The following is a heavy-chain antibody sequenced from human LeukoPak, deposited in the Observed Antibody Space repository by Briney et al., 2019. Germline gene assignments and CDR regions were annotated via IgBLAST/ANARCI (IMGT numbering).Heavy chain of an antibody. D-gene: IGHD4-11*01. V-gene: IGHV3-21*01. Sequence: GGSLRLSCAASGFTFSSYTMNWVRQAPGKGLEWVSSIISSSIYIYYADSVKGRFTSSRDNAKNSLYLQMNSLRAEDTAVYYCARDPWVGVTTDYWGQGTLVTVSS. CDR2: IISSSIYI. CDR3: ARDPWVGVTTDY. J-gene: IGHJ4*02. CDR1: GFTFSSYT.